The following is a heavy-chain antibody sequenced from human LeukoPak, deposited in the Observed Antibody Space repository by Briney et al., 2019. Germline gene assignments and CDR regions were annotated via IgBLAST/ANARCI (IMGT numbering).Heavy chain of an antibody. D-gene: IGHD5-18*01. J-gene: IGHJ4*02. V-gene: IGHV3-7*03. CDR1: GFIFHNYW. CDR3: TRGGSGYSYGPSHY. Sequence: TGGSLRLSCVASGFIFHNYWMSWVRQAPGKGLEWVANIKQLESEKYYVDSVKGRFTISRDNDKNSLCLQMNSLRAEDTAVYYCTRGGSGYSYGPSHYWGQGTLVTVSS. CDR2: IKQLESEK.